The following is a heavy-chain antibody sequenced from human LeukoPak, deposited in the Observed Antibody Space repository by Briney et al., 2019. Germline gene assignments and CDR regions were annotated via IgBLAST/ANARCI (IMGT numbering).Heavy chain of an antibody. CDR3: ARDNPYGPFDY. CDR2: ISAYNGNT. J-gene: IGHJ4*02. V-gene: IGHV1-18*01. CDR1: GYTFTSYG. Sequence: ASVKVSCKASGYTFTSYGISWVRQAPGQGLEWMGWISAYNGNTNYAQKLQGRVTMTTDTSTSTAYLEVRGLRSDDTAVYYCARDNPYGPFDYWGQGTLVTVSS. D-gene: IGHD3-10*01.